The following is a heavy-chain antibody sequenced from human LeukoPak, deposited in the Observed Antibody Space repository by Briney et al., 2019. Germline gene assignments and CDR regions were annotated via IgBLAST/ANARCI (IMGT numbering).Heavy chain of an antibody. V-gene: IGHV1-2*02. CDR3: ARADFGFGELFPFDY. CDR2: INPNSGGT. Sequence: ASVKVSCKASGYTLTGYYMHWVRQAPGQGLGWMGWINPNSGGTNYAQKFQGRVTMTRDTSISTAYMELSRLRSDDTAVYYCARADFGFGELFPFDYWGQGTLVTVSS. CDR1: GYTLTGYY. J-gene: IGHJ4*02. D-gene: IGHD3-10*01.